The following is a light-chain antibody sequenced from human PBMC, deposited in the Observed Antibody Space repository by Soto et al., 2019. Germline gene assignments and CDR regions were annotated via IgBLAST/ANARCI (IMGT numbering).Light chain of an antibody. Sequence: EIVLTQSPATLSLSPGERATLSGRASQSVGSYLAWYQQKPGQAPRLLIYDASNRATGIPARFSGSGSGTDFTLTISSLEPEDFAVYYCQQRSNWPTITFGQGTRLEIK. V-gene: IGKV3-11*01. J-gene: IGKJ5*01. CDR2: DAS. CDR3: QQRSNWPTIT. CDR1: QSVGSY.